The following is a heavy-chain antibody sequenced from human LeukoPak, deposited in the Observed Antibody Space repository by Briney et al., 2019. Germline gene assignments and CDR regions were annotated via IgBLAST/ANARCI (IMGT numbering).Heavy chain of an antibody. CDR3: ARDSEVGATDAFDI. Sequence: GGSLRLSCAASGFTFSTYSFNWVRQAPGKGLEWVSYISSSSTTIYYADSVKGRFAISRDDAKNSLYLQMNSLRAEDTAVYYCARDSEVGATDAFDIWGQGTMVTVSS. V-gene: IGHV3-48*04. CDR2: ISSSSTTI. CDR1: GFTFSTYS. J-gene: IGHJ3*02. D-gene: IGHD1-26*01.